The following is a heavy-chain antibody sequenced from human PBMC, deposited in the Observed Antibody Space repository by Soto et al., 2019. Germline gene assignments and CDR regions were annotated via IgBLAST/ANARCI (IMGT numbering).Heavy chain of an antibody. CDR1: GVSISSHY. Sequence: SETLSLTCTVSGVSISSHYWSWIRQPAGKGLEWIGRIYTSGSTNYNPSLKSRVTMSVDTSKNHFSLKLSSVTAADTAVYYCARDGFGYDSSGYYLYDAFDIWGQGTMVTVSS. V-gene: IGHV4-4*07. CDR3: ARDGFGYDSSGYYLYDAFDI. J-gene: IGHJ3*02. CDR2: IYTSGST. D-gene: IGHD3-22*01.